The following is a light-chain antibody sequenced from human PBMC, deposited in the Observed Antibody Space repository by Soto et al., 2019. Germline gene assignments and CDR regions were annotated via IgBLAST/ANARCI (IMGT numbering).Light chain of an antibody. CDR1: SSNIGSNF. CDR2: RNT. CDR3: AAWDDSLSAYV. J-gene: IGLJ1*01. V-gene: IGLV1-47*01. Sequence: QSVLTHPPPASETPGQSVTIPCSGSSSNIGSNFVYWFQQLPGAAPKLLLYRNTQRPSGVPDRFSGSKSGTSASLAISGLRSENEADYYCAAWDDSLSAYVFGTGTKVTVL.